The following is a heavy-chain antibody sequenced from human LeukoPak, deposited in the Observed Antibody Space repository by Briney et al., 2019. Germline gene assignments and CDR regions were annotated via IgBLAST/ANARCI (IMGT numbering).Heavy chain of an antibody. CDR1: GGPISSYY. V-gene: IGHV4-59*01. CDR3: ARLVGATTDFAFDI. J-gene: IGHJ3*02. CDR2: IYYSGST. Sequence: SETLSLTCTVSGGPISSYYWSWIRQPPGKGLEWIGYIYYSGSTNYNPSLKSRVTISVDTSKNQFSLKLSSVTAADTAVYYCARLVGATTDFAFDIWGQGTMVTVSS. D-gene: IGHD1-26*01.